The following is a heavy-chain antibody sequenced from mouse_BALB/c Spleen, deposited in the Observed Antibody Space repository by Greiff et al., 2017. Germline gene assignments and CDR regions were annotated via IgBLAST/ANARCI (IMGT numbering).Heavy chain of an antibody. CDR1: GFTFSSYG. J-gene: IGHJ4*01. D-gene: IGHD2-10*02. Sequence: EVQRVESGGGLVQPGGSLKLSCAASGFTFSSYGMSWVRQTPDKRLELVATINSNGGSTYYPDSVKGRFTISRDNAKNTLYLQMSSLKSEDTAMYYCARESMTPYAMDYWGQGTSVTVSS. V-gene: IGHV5-6-3*01. CDR2: INSNGGST. CDR3: ARESMTPYAMDY.